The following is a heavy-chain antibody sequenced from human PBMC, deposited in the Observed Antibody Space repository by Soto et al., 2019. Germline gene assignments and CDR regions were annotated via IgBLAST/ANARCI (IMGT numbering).Heavy chain of an antibody. CDR2: IYYSGTT. CDR1: GGSISSSSNY. Sequence: SETLSLTCNVSGGSISSSSNYWGWIRQPPGEGLEWIGSIYYSGTTYYNPSLKSRVTISVDTSKNQFSLKLSSVTAADTALDYCWRRVANYGVAVWGKGTTVTVSS. V-gene: IGHV4-39*01. CDR3: WRRVANYGVAV. J-gene: IGHJ6*04.